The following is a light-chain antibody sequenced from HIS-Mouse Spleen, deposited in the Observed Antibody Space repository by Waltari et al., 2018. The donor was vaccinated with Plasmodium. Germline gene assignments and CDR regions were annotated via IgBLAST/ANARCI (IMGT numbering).Light chain of an antibody. CDR3: SSYAGSNNLV. V-gene: IGLV2-8*01. CDR1: SSDVGGYNY. CDR2: EVS. Sequence: QSALTQPPSASGSPGQSVTISCTGTSSDVGGYNYFSWSQQHPGKAPKLMIYEVSKRPSGVPDRFSGSKSGNTASLTVSGLQAEDEADYYCSSYAGSNNLVFGGGTKLTVL. J-gene: IGLJ2*01.